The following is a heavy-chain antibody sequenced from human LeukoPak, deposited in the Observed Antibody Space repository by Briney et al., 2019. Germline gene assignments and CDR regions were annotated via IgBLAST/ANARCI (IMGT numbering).Heavy chain of an antibody. J-gene: IGHJ3*02. D-gene: IGHD1-26*01. CDR1: GYTFTSYA. Sequence: ASVKVSCKASGYTFTSYAMHWVRQAPGQRLEWMGWISAYNGNTNYAQKLQGRVTMTTDTSTSTAYMELRSLRSDDTAVYYCARGEGPGASFDIWGQGTMVTVSS. CDR2: ISAYNGNT. CDR3: ARGEGPGASFDI. V-gene: IGHV1-18*01.